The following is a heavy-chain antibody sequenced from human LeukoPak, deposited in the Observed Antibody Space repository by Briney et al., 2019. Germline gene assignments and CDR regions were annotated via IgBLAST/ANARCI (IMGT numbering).Heavy chain of an antibody. D-gene: IGHD3-3*02. V-gene: IGHV3-30*02. CDR2: IRYDETNK. J-gene: IGHJ5*02. CDR1: GFTFSSYG. CDR3: ASVLADWFDP. Sequence: GGSLRLSCAASGFTFSSYGMHWVRQAPGKGLEWVAFIRYDETNKYYADSVKGRFTISRDNSKNTLYLQMHSLRAEDTAVYYCASVLADWFDPWGQGTLVTVSS.